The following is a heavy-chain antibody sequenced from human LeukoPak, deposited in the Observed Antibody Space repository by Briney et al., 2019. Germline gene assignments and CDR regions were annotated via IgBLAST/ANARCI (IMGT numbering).Heavy chain of an antibody. J-gene: IGHJ4*02. Sequence: GGSLRLSCAASGFTFNSYAMSWVRQAPGKGLEWVSGISGSGGSTYYADSVKGRFTISRDNSNNTLYLQMNSLRAEDTAVYYCAKDMKIVCHFDSWGQGALVTVSS. V-gene: IGHV3-23*01. CDR1: GFTFNSYA. CDR2: ISGSGGST. CDR3: AKDMKIVCHFDS. D-gene: IGHD3-22*01.